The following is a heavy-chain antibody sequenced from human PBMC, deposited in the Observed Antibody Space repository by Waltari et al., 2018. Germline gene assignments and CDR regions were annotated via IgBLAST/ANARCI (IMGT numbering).Heavy chain of an antibody. V-gene: IGHV3-7*01. CDR3: ARDPHYSNFDY. J-gene: IGHJ4*02. CDR2: IKEDGSEK. CDR1: GFTFCTYW. Sequence: EVQLVESGGDLVQPGGSLRLSCAASGFTFCTYWMTWVRQAPGKGLEWLANIKEDGSEKNYVDSVKGRFTISRDNAKNSLYLQMNSLRAEDTAVYYCARDPHYSNFDYWGQGTLVTVSS. D-gene: IGHD4-4*01.